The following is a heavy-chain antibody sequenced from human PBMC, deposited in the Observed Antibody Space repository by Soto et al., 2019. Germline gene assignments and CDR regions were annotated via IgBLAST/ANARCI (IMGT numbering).Heavy chain of an antibody. CDR3: ARSMGMAYYYYFDV. CDR2: ISSSNTI. CDR1: GFTFSSYR. J-gene: IGHJ6*03. Sequence: GGSLRLSCAASGFTFSSYRMTWVRQAPGKGLECVSYISSSNTIYYADSVKGRFTISRDNAKNSLYLHMNSLRAEDTAVYYCARSMGMAYYYYFDVWGKGTTVTVSS. D-gene: IGHD3-10*01. V-gene: IGHV3-48*01.